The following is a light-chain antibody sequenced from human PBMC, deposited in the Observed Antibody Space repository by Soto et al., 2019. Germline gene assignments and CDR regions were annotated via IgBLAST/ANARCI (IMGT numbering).Light chain of an antibody. CDR3: QVWDSTSDLVV. J-gene: IGLJ2*01. CDR1: NIGTKS. CDR2: DDN. Sequence: SYELTQSPSVSVAPGQTARITCEEDNIGTKSVHWYQQKPGQAPVLVVYDDNDRPSGIPERFSGSNSGTTATLAISRVEAGDEADYYCQVWDSTSDLVVSGGGTKLTVL. V-gene: IGLV3-21*02.